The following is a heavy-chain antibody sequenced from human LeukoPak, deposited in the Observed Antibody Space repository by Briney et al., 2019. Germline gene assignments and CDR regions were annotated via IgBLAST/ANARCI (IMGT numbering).Heavy chain of an antibody. Sequence: GASVKVSCKASGYTFTSYGISWVRQAPGQGLEWMGWISAYNGNTNYAQKLQGRVTMTTDTSTSTAYMELRSLTSDDTAVYYCTKGGIGSYSAYYYYMDVWGKGTTVTVSS. V-gene: IGHV1-18*01. CDR3: TKGGIGSYSAYYYYMDV. J-gene: IGHJ6*03. CDR1: GYTFTSYG. CDR2: ISAYNGNT. D-gene: IGHD1-26*01.